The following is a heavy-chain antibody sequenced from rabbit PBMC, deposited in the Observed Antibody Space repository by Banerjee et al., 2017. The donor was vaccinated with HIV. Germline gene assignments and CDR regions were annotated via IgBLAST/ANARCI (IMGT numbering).Heavy chain of an antibody. J-gene: IGHJ3*01. CDR2: IYTTSSGNT. CDR3: ARGYGAATGLDL. V-gene: IGHV1S45*01. CDR1: GFSFSSSYW. Sequence: QEQLEESGGDLVKPEGSLTLTCTASGFSFSSSYWICWVRQAPGKGLEWIACIYTTSSGNTVYASWAKGRFTISKTSSTTVTLQITSLTAADTATYFCARGYGAATGLDLWGPGTLVTVS. D-gene: IGHD6-1*01.